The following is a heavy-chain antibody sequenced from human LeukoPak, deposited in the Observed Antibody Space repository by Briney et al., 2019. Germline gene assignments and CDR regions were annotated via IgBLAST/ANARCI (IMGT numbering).Heavy chain of an antibody. Sequence: PSETLSLTCTVSGGSISSGGYYWSWIRQHPGKGLEWIGYIYYSGSTYYNPSLKSRVTISVDKSKNQFSLKLSSVTAADTAVYYCARGLAPPDYDFWSGYYLVNWFDPWGQGTLVTVSS. CDR2: IYYSGST. CDR1: GGSISSGGYY. J-gene: IGHJ5*02. V-gene: IGHV4-31*03. D-gene: IGHD3-3*01. CDR3: ARGLAPPDYDFWSGYYLVNWFDP.